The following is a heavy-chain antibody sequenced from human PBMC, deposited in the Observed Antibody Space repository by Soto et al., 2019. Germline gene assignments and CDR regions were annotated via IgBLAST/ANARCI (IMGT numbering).Heavy chain of an antibody. J-gene: IGHJ4*02. CDR1: GGSGRSDGYY. D-gene: IGHD6-13*01. Sequence: PSETLSLTCTVSGGSGRSDGYYWSWIRQPPGKGLEWIGYVYNSGSTNYNPSLKSRVTISEDTSKSQFSLKVNSMTAADTAVYYCARYRREAVAGYTLDNWGQGILVTVSS. V-gene: IGHV4-61*08. CDR2: VYNSGST. CDR3: ARYRREAVAGYTLDN.